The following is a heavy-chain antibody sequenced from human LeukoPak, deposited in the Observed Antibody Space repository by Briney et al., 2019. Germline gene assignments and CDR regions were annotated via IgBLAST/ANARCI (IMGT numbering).Heavy chain of an antibody. CDR2: ISSSGSTI. V-gene: IGHV3-48*03. J-gene: IGHJ4*02. CDR3: ARESLATIGVDY. D-gene: IGHD5-12*01. Sequence: PGGSLRLSCAASGFTFSSYEMNWVRQAPGKGLEWVSYISSSGSTIYYADSVKGRFTISRDNAKNSLYLQMNSLRAEDTAVYYCARESLATIGVDYWGQGTLVTVSS. CDR1: GFTFSSYE.